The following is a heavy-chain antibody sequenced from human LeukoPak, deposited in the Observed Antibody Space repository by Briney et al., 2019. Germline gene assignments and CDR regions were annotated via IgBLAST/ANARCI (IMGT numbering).Heavy chain of an antibody. Sequence: PSQTLSLTCTGSGGSISSGGYYWNWIRQHPGKGLEWIGYIYNSGSTYYNPSLKSRCTISVDTSKNQLSLRLSSVTAADTAVYYCARGFCTNGVCSSDYFVYWGQGTLVTVSS. J-gene: IGHJ4*02. D-gene: IGHD2-8*01. CDR2: IYNSGST. CDR3: ARGFCTNGVCSSDYFVY. V-gene: IGHV4-31*03. CDR1: GGSISSGGYY.